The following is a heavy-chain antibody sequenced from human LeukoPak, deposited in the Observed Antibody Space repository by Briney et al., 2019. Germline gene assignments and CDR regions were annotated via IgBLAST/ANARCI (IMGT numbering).Heavy chain of an antibody. CDR1: GFTFSDYY. CDR3: ARDPYSGSYGNYYYYFMDV. V-gene: IGHV3-11*06. Sequence: SGGSLRLSCAASGFTFSDYYMSWIRQAPGKGLEWVSSITSGSSYIYYADSVKGRFTISRDNAKNSLYLQMNSLRAEDTAVYYCARDPYSGSYGNYYYYFMDVWGKGTTVTISS. CDR2: ITSGSSYI. D-gene: IGHD1-26*01. J-gene: IGHJ6*03.